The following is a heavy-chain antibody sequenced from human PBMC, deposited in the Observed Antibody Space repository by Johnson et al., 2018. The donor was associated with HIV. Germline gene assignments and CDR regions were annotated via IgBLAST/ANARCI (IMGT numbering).Heavy chain of an antibody. D-gene: IGHD6-6*01. CDR3: ARASVSSPRYSSSSDDAFDI. CDR1: GFTFSSYA. CDR2: ISYDGSNK. V-gene: IGHV3-30*04. J-gene: IGHJ3*02. Sequence: QVHLVESGGGVVQPGRSLRLSCAASGFTFSSYAMHWVRQAPGTGLEWVAVISYDGSNKYYADSVKGRFTISRDNSKNTLYLQMNSLRAEDTAVYYCARASVSSPRYSSSSDDAFDIWGQGTMVTVSS.